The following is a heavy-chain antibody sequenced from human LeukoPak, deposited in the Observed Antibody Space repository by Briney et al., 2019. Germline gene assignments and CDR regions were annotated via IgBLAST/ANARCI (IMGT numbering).Heavy chain of an antibody. CDR2: IIPIFGTA. D-gene: IGHD4-17*01. V-gene: IGHV1-69*13. J-gene: IGHJ4*02. Sequence: SVKVSCKASGGTFSSYAISWVRQAPGQGLEWMGGIIPIFGTANYAQKFQGRVTITADESTSTAYMELSRLRSDDTAVYYCASGGSDGDPWYFDYWGQGTLVTVSS. CDR1: GGTFSSYA. CDR3: ASGGSDGDPWYFDY.